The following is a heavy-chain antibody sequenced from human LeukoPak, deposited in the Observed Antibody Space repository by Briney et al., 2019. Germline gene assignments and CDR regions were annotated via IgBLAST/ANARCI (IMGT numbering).Heavy chain of an antibody. CDR1: GYTFPPYY. V-gene: IGHV1-46*01. D-gene: IGHD3-22*01. Sequence: SSVPVSCKASGYTFPPYYMNWLRQAPGQGLAWMGLINPSGGSTSYAQKFQGRVTMTRDTSTSTVYMELSSLRSEDTAVYYCARAYDSSGYYFDHWGQGTLVTVSS. J-gene: IGHJ4*02. CDR3: ARAYDSSGYYFDH. CDR2: INPSGGST.